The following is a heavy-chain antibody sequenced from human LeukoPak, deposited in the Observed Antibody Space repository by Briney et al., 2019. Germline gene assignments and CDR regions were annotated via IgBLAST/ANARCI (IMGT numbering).Heavy chain of an antibody. CDR3: ARHKIRNWFDP. Sequence: PSETLSLTCTVSGGSISSGSYYWSWIRQPAGKGLEWIGRIYTSGSTNYNPSLKSRVTISVDTSKNQFSLKLSSVTAADTAVYYCARHKIRNWFDPWGQGTLVTASS. J-gene: IGHJ5*02. V-gene: IGHV4-61*02. CDR1: GGSISSGSYY. CDR2: IYTSGST.